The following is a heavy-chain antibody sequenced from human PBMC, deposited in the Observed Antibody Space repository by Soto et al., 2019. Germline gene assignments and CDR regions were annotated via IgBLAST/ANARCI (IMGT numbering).Heavy chain of an antibody. CDR3: ARDQGIAAAGTGSRHFDY. J-gene: IGHJ4*02. Sequence: SVKVSCKASGGTFSSYAISWVRQAPGQGLEWMGGIIPIFGTANYAQKSQGRVTITADESTSTAYMELSSLRSEDTAVYYCARDQGIAAAGTGSRHFDYWGQGTLVTVSS. CDR1: GGTFSSYA. CDR2: IIPIFGTA. D-gene: IGHD6-13*01. V-gene: IGHV1-69*13.